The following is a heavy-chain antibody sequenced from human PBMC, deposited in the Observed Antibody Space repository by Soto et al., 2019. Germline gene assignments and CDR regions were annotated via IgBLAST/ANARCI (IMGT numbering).Heavy chain of an antibody. CDR2: IYSTAST. CDR1: GGFISTYY. CDR3: ARFTCSGGSCYLQY. V-gene: IGHV4-59*01. J-gene: IGHJ4*02. D-gene: IGHD2-15*01. Sequence: QVQLQESGPGLVKSSETLSLTCTVSGGFISTYYWNWIRQPPGKGLEWIGYIYSTASTNYTPTLRSRVTIAIDTYELYFSLQLSSVTAADAAVYECARFTCSGGSCYLQYWGRGTLVTVSS.